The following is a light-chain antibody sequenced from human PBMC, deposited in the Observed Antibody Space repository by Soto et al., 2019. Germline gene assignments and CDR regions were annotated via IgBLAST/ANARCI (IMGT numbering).Light chain of an antibody. J-gene: IGLJ1*01. V-gene: IGLV2-18*02. CDR1: SSDVGSYNR. CDR2: EVS. Sequence: QSVLTQPPSVYGSPGQSVAISCTGTSSDVGSYNRVSWYQQAPGTAPKVMIYEVSNRPSGVPDRFSGSKSGNTASLTISGLQPEDEADYYCYSFTSSNTYVFGTGTKVTVL. CDR3: YSFTSSNTYV.